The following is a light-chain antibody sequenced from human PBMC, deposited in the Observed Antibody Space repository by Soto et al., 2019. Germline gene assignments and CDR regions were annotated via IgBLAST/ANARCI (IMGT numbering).Light chain of an antibody. V-gene: IGKV1-33*01. CDR2: DAS. Sequence: DIQMSQSPSSLSASVGDGVTITCQASQGITNYLNWYQHKPGKPPKLLIYDASNLETGVPSRFSGSGSGTAFTFTISSLQPEDIATYYCQQYDNLPFGFGGGAKVEIK. CDR3: QQYDNLPFG. CDR1: QGITNY. J-gene: IGKJ4*01.